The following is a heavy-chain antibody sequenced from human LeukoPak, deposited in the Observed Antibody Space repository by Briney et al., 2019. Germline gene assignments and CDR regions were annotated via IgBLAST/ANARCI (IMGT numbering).Heavy chain of an antibody. J-gene: IGHJ3*02. Sequence: SETLSLTCTVSGGSISSSSYYWGWIRQPPGKGLEWIGSIYYSGSTYYNPSLKSRVTISVDTSKNQFSLKLSSVTAADTAVYYCARDNYDSSGSPHAFDIWGQGTMVTVSS. CDR2: IYYSGST. CDR3: ARDNYDSSGSPHAFDI. D-gene: IGHD3-22*01. CDR1: GGSISSSSYY. V-gene: IGHV4-39*07.